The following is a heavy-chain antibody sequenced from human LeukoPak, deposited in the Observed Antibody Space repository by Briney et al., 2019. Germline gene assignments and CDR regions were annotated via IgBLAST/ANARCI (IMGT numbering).Heavy chain of an antibody. D-gene: IGHD3-16*01. Sequence: SETLSLTCTVSGGSINNYYWTWIRQPAGKGLEWIGRIYTSGSTNYNPSLKSRVTMSVDTSKGQFSLKLSPVTAADTAVYYCARGGYEYYYMDVWGKGTTVTVSS. CDR2: IYTSGST. CDR3: ARGGYEYYYMDV. J-gene: IGHJ6*03. CDR1: GGSINNYY. V-gene: IGHV4-4*07.